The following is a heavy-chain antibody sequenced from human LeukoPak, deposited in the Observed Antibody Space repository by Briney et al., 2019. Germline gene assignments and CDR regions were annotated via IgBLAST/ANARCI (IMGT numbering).Heavy chain of an antibody. V-gene: IGHV3-48*04. Sequence: GGSLRLSCAASGFTFSSYSMNWVRQAPGKGLEWVSYISSSSSTIYYADSVKGRFTISRDNAKNSLYLQMNSLRAEDTAVYYCARDPRPSIVGATRGDWFDPWGQGTLVTVSS. CDR1: GFTFSSYS. CDR2: ISSSSSTI. J-gene: IGHJ5*02. CDR3: ARDPRPSIVGATRGDWFDP. D-gene: IGHD1-26*01.